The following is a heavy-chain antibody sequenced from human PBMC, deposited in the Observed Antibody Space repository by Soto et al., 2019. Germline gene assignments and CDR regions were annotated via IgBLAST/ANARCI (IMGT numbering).Heavy chain of an antibody. V-gene: IGHV3-23*01. CDR3: AKRTVGWYFDL. J-gene: IGHJ2*01. CDR1: GFTFSSYA. Sequence: EVQLLESGGGLVQPGGSLRLSCAASGFTFSSYAMSWVRQAPGKGLEWVSAISGSGGSTYYADSVKGRFTISRDNSKITRYLQMNSLRAEDTAVYECAKRTVGWYFDLWGRGTLVTVSS. D-gene: IGHD4-17*01. CDR2: ISGSGGST.